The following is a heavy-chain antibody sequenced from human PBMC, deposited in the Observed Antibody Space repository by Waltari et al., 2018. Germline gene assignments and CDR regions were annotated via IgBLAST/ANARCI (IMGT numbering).Heavy chain of an antibody. J-gene: IGHJ4*02. CDR3: ARRYYYDSSGYAFDY. CDR1: GGSISSSSYY. D-gene: IGHD3-22*01. Sequence: QLQLQESGPGLVKPSETLSLTCTVSGGSISSSSYYWGWIRQPQGKGLEWIGSIYYSGRTDDNPSLKSRVTIAVDTSKDQFSLKLSSVTAADTAVYYCARRYYYDSSGYAFDYWGQGTLVTVSS. CDR2: IYYSGRT. V-gene: IGHV4-39*01.